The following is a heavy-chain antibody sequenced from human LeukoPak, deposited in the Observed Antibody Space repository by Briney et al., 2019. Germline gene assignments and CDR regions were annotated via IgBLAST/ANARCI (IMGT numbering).Heavy chain of an antibody. V-gene: IGHV4-31*03. D-gene: IGHD3-3*02. J-gene: IGHJ6*02. CDR2: IHYSGST. CDR1: GGSISSGGYY. Sequence: PSQTLSLTCTVSGGSISSGGYYCTWIRQHPGKGLEWIGDIHYSGSTYYNPSLKSRVTISIDTSKNQFSLELRSVTAADTAVYYCARGGIFVVVPPGDYGMDVWGQGTTVTVSS. CDR3: ARGGIFVVVPPGDYGMDV.